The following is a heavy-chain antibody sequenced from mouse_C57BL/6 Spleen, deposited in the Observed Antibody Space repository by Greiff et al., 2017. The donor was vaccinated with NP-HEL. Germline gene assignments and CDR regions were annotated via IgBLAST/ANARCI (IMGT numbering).Heavy chain of an antibody. CDR3: ARGGLLRGDAMDY. V-gene: IGHV1-53*01. Sequence: QVQLQQPGTELVKPGASVKLSCKASGYTFTSYWMHWVKQRPGQGLEWIGNISPSNGGTNYNEKFKSKATLTVDKSSSTAYMQLSSLTSEDSAVYYCARGGLLRGDAMDYWGQGTSVTVSS. CDR2: ISPSNGGT. D-gene: IGHD2-3*01. CDR1: GYTFTSYW. J-gene: IGHJ4*01.